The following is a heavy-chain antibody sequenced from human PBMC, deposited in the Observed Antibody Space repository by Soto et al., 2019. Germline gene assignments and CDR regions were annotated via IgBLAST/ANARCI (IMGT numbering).Heavy chain of an antibody. CDR2: ISAYNGNT. D-gene: IGHD2-8*01. CDR3: ARDDCTNGVCYIQFDP. J-gene: IGHJ5*02. Sequence: ASVKVSCKASGYTFTSYGSSWVRQAPGQGLEWMGWISAYNGNTNYAQKLQGRVTMTTDTSTSTAYMELRSLRSDDTAVYYCARDDCTNGVCYIQFDPWGQGTLVTVSS. CDR1: GYTFTSYG. V-gene: IGHV1-18*01.